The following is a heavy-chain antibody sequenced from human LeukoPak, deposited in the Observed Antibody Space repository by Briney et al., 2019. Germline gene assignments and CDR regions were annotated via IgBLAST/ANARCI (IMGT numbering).Heavy chain of an antibody. CDR3: ARGRDTSLEGGDSYNCFDR. V-gene: IGHV1-2*02. CDR2: INTNSGGT. D-gene: IGHD2-21*02. Sequence: SVKVSCKCSGYTFTVNYMHWERHAPGQGLGLVGWINTNSGGTNYDQKFPGRVTMPMDTSIRTAYMELSRLRSDDTAVYYSARGRDTSLEGGDSYNCFDRWGQGTLVTVSS. J-gene: IGHJ5*02. CDR1: GYTFTVNY.